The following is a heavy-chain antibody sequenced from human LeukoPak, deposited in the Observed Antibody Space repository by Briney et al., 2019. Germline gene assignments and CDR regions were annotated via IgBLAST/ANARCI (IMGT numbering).Heavy chain of an antibody. Sequence: GASVKVSCKASGYTFTSYAMHWVRQAPGQRLEWMGWINTGNGNTKYSQDFQGRVTITRDTSASTVYMELSSLRSEDMAVYYCARLAVAGTRVYYFDYWGQGTLVTVSS. J-gene: IGHJ4*02. CDR1: GYTFTSYA. D-gene: IGHD6-19*01. V-gene: IGHV1-3*03. CDR3: ARLAVAGTRVYYFDY. CDR2: INTGNGNT.